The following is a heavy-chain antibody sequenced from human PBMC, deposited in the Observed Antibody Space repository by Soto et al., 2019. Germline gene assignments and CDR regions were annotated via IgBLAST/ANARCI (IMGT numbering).Heavy chain of an antibody. CDR2: IDPSGNGT. J-gene: IGHJ4*02. CDR3: AINYYDSSAYLY. Sequence: SCKASGHTLINYYMHWVRQAPGQGLDWLGKIDPSGNGTSYAERFQGRITLTSDTSTNTVYVELSSLRSEDTAIYYCAINYYDSSAYLYWGQGTLVTVSS. D-gene: IGHD3-22*01. V-gene: IGHV1-46*01. CDR1: GHTLINYY.